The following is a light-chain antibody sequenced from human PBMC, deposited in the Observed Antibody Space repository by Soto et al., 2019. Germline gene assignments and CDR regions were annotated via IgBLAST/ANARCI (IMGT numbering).Light chain of an antibody. Sequence: DIPMTQSPSSLSASVGDTVTIACRASQSIGDYLNWYQQRPGKAPRLLIYSTSRLQSGVPSRFSGSGSGTDFTLTISSLQPEDFATYYCQQSYTTPSYTFGQGTKLEIK. V-gene: IGKV1-39*01. CDR2: STS. J-gene: IGKJ2*01. CDR1: QSIGDY. CDR3: QQSYTTPSYT.